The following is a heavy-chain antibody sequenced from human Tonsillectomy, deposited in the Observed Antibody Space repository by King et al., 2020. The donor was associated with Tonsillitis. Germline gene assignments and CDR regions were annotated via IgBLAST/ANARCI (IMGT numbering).Heavy chain of an antibody. J-gene: IGHJ4*02. CDR3: ARGYSGNTFDY. CDR2: IYYSGST. D-gene: IGHD6-13*01. V-gene: IGHV4-59*01. Sequence: VQLQESGPGLVKPSETLSLTCTVSGGSISSYYWSWIRQPPGKGLVWSAYIYYSGSTNHNHSLKSRVTISLDTSKNQFSLKLRSVTAPDTAVYYCARGYSGNTFDYWGQGTLVTVSS. CDR1: GGSISSYY.